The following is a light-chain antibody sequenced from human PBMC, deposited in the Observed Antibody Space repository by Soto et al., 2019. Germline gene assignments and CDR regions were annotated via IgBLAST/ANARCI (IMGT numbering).Light chain of an antibody. CDR3: QHYNSDSEA. CDR1: QTISSW. Sequence: DIQMTQSPSTLSGSVVDRVTITCRASQTISSWLAWYQQKPGKAPKLLIYKASTLKSGVRSRFSGSGSGTKLTLTISMLQPDDFETDYCQHYNSDSEAFGQGTKVDIK. CDR2: KAS. V-gene: IGKV1-5*03. J-gene: IGKJ1*01.